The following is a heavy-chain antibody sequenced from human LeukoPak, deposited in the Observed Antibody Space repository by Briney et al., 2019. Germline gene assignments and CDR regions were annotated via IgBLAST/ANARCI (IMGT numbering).Heavy chain of an antibody. CDR3: AKDICGGNCYPHGGY. CDR1: GFTFSNYG. D-gene: IGHD2-21*01. Sequence: GGSLRLSYAASGFTFSNYGMHWVRQAPGKGLEWVAFIPYDGSNRYYADSLQGRFTISRDNSMNTLYLQMSSLRAEDTAIYYCAKDICGGNCYPHGGYWGQGTLVTVSS. J-gene: IGHJ4*02. V-gene: IGHV3-30*02. CDR2: IPYDGSNR.